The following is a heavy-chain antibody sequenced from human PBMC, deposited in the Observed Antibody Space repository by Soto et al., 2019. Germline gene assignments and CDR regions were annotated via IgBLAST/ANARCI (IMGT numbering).Heavy chain of an antibody. D-gene: IGHD5-12*01. CDR3: ASGMVATRAIYYYYYGMDV. CDR1: GYTITSYY. CDR2: IIPSCGRA. Sequence: ASVKVSCKASGYTITSYYMRWVRQAPGQGLEWMGRIIPSCGRASYAQKFQGRVTMTADESTSTAYMELSSLRSEDTAVYYCASGMVATRAIYYYYYGMDVWGQGPTVTVSS. J-gene: IGHJ6*02. V-gene: IGHV1-46*03.